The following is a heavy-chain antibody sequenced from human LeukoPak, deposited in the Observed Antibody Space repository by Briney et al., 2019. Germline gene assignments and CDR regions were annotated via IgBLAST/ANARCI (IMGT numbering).Heavy chain of an antibody. D-gene: IGHD1-26*01. CDR2: IYTSGST. CDR1: GGSISSGSYY. V-gene: IGHV4-61*02. CDR3: ARTVGATYYAWFDP. Sequence: SETLSLTCTVSGGSISSGSYYWSWIRQPAGKGLEWIGRIYTSGSTNYNPSLKSRVTISVDTSKNQFSLKLSSVTAADTAVYYCARTVGATYYAWFDPWGQGTLVTVSS. J-gene: IGHJ5*02.